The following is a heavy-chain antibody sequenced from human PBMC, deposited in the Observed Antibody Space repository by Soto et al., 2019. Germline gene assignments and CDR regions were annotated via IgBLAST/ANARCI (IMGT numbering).Heavy chain of an antibody. Sequence: QITLKESGPTLVKPTQTLTLTCTFSGFSLSTSGVGVGWIRQPPGKALEWLALIYWDDDKRYSPSLKSRLTITKDTSKNLVVLTMTTMDPVDTATYYCAHIQHPHPYVYYLNWCDPWGQGPLVTVSS. V-gene: IGHV2-5*02. CDR1: GFSLSTSGVG. CDR2: IYWDDDK. J-gene: IGHJ5*02. CDR3: AHIQHPHPYVYYLNWCDP. D-gene: IGHD3-16*01.